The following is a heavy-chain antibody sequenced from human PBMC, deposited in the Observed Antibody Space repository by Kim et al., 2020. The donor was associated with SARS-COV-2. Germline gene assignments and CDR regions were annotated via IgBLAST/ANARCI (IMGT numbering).Heavy chain of an antibody. J-gene: IGHJ4*02. Sequence: GGSLRLSCAASGFTFSSYAMSWVRQAPGKGLEWVSAISGSGGSTYYADSVKGRFTISRDNSKNTLYLQMNSLRAEDTAVYYCAKFGSFAIFGVVIIDSGGLEFDYWGQGTLVTVSS. CDR3: AKFGSFAIFGVVIIDSGGLEFDY. D-gene: IGHD3-3*01. V-gene: IGHV3-23*01. CDR1: GFTFSSYA. CDR2: ISGSGGST.